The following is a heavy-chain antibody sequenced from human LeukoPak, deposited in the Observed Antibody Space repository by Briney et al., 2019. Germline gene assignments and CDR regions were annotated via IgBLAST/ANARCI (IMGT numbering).Heavy chain of an antibody. CDR3: CASGLPWFARSPNWFDP. CDR2: IYYSGST. V-gene: IGHV4-39*01. J-gene: IGHJ5*02. CDR1: GGSISSSSYY. D-gene: IGHD3-10*01. Sequence: SETLSLTCTVSGGSISSSSYYWGWIRQPPGKGLEWIGSIYYSGSTYYNPSLKSRVTISVDTSKNQFSLKLSSVTAADTAVYYRCASGLPWFARSPNWFDPWGQGTLVTVSS.